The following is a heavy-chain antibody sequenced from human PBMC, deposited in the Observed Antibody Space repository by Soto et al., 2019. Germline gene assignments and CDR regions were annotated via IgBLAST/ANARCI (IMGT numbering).Heavy chain of an antibody. CDR1: GYTFTVYY. CDR3: ARALPIVGTTTWDY. J-gene: IGHJ4*02. CDR2: INPNNGGT. D-gene: IGHD1-26*01. Sequence: QVQLVQSGAEVKKSGASVMVSCKASGYTFTVYYIQWVRHTPGQGLEWMGWINPNNGGTNYVQKFQGRVTMTRDTPTSTAYMELRRLTSDDTAVYYCARALPIVGTTTWDYWGQGTLVTVSS. V-gene: IGHV1-2*02.